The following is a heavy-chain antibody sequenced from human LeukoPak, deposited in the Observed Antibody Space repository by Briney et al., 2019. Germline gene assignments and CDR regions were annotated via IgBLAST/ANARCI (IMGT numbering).Heavy chain of an antibody. CDR3: AKALFLSGNYFPLDY. D-gene: IGHD1-26*01. Sequence: AGSLRLSCAASGFTFSNYAMSWVRQAPGKGLEWVSGISGSGGSTYYADSVKGRFTISRDNSKNTLYLQMNSLRAEDTAVYYCAKALFLSGNYFPLDYWGQGTLVTVSS. V-gene: IGHV3-23*01. CDR2: ISGSGGST. J-gene: IGHJ4*02. CDR1: GFTFSNYA.